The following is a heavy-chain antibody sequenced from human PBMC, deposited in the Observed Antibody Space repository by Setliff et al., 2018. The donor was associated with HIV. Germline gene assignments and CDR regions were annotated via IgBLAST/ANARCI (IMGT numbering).Heavy chain of an antibody. CDR3: ARGAYRDGYDY. CDR1: GGSITSYY. CDR2: IYSNGGT. V-gene: IGHV4-59*01. D-gene: IGHD5-18*01. J-gene: IGHJ4*02. Sequence: SETLSLTCNVSGGSITSYYWSWIRQPPGKGLEYIGYIYSNGGTNYNPSFKSRVTISIDTSKNQFSLRLSSVTAADTAVYHCARGAYRDGYDYWGQGTLVTVSS.